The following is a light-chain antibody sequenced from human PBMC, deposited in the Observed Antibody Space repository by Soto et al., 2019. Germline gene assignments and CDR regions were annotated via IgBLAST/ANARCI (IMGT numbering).Light chain of an antibody. CDR1: QGIAPY. J-gene: IGKJ4*01. CDR2: AAS. Sequence: DVQMTQSPSSLSASVGDRVTITCRASQGIAPYLAWFQQKPGKVPKLLIYAASTLQSGVPSRFSGSGSGTDFTLTISSLQPEDVATYYCQKYNSDPLTFGGGTKVEI. CDR3: QKYNSDPLT. V-gene: IGKV1-27*01.